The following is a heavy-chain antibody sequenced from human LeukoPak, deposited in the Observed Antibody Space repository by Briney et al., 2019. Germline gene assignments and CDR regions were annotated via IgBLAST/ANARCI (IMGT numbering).Heavy chain of an antibody. CDR1: GFTFSSYA. J-gene: IGHJ4*02. D-gene: IGHD6-6*01. CDR2: ISGSGGST. CDR3: AKVVYSSSFFDY. Sequence: GGSLRLSCAASGFTFSSYAMSWVRQAPGKGLEGVSAISGSGGSTYYADSVKGRFTISRDNSKNTLYLQMNSLRAEDTAVYYCAKVVYSSSFFDYWGQGTLVTVSS. V-gene: IGHV3-23*01.